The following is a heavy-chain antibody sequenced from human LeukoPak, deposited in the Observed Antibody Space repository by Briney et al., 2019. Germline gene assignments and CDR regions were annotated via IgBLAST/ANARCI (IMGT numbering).Heavy chain of an antibody. CDR2: ITGSGVRT. CDR3: ARGGNSGSYYTDY. D-gene: IGHD1-26*01. J-gene: IGHJ4*02. V-gene: IGHV3-23*01. Sequence: SGGSLRLSCAASGFTFSSYAMSWVRQAPGKGLEWVSLITGSGVRTYYADSVKGRFTISRDNSKNTLYLQMNSLRAEDTAVYYCARGGNSGSYYTDYWGQGTLVTVSS. CDR1: GFTFSSYA.